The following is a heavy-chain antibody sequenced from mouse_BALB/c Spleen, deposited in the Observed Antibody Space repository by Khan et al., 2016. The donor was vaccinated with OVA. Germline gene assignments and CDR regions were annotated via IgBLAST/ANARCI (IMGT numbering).Heavy chain of an antibody. D-gene: IGHD2-1*01. CDR3: ARSLYYGNSYAMDY. Sequence: QLEESGPGLVKPSQSLSLTCTVTGYSITSDYAWNWIRQFPGNKLEWMGYISYSGSTSYNPSLKSRIPITRDTSKNQFFLQLNSVTTEDTATYYCARSLYYGNSYAMDYWGQGTSVTVSS. CDR1: GYSITSDYA. V-gene: IGHV3-2*02. J-gene: IGHJ4*01. CDR2: ISYSGST.